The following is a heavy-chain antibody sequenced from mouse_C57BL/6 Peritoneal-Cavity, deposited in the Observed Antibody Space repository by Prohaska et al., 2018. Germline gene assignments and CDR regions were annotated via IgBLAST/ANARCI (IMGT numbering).Heavy chain of an antibody. J-gene: IGHJ3*01. V-gene: IGHV3-6*01. Sequence: TISFTGYSITSGYYWNWIRQFPGNKLEWMGYISYDGSNNYNPSLKNRISITRDTSKNQFFLKLNSVTTEEKATYYCARSNYASFAYWGKGTLVTVSA. CDR2: ISYDGSN. CDR1: GYSITSGYY. CDR3: ARSNYASFAY. D-gene: IGHD2-5*01.